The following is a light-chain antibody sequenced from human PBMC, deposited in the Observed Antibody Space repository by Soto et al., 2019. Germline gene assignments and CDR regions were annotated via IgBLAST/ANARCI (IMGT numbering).Light chain of an antibody. V-gene: IGLV1-47*02. CDR2: SNN. CDR3: AAWDDSLSGSWV. J-gene: IGLJ3*02. CDR1: SSNIGSNY. Sequence: QSVLTQPPSASGTPGQRVTISCSGSSSNIGSNYVYWYQQLPGTAPKLLIYSNNQRPSGVPDRFSGSKSGTSASLAISGLRSEDEADYYCAAWDDSLSGSWVFGGGTK.